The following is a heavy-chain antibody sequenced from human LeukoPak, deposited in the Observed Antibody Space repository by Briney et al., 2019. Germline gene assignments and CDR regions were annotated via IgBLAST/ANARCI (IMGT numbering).Heavy chain of an antibody. CDR2: MNPNSGNT. Sequence: ASVKVSCXASGYTFTSYDINWVRQASGQGLGWMGWMNPNSGNTGYAQKFQSRVTMTRNTSISTPYMELSCLRSEDTAVYYRARGLLAAAGLYYYYYYMDVWGKGTTVTVSS. V-gene: IGHV1-8*01. J-gene: IGHJ6*03. CDR3: ARGLLAAAGLYYYYYYMDV. D-gene: IGHD6-13*01. CDR1: GYTFTSYD.